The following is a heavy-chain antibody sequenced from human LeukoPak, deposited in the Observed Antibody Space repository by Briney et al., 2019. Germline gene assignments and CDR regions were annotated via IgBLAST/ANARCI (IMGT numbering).Heavy chain of an antibody. J-gene: IGHJ4*02. Sequence: GGSLRLSCAASGFTFSSYSMNWVRQAPGKGLEWVSSISSSSSYIYYADSVKGRFTISRDNAKNSLYLQMNSLRSDDTAVYYCARDHRGGIVVVPAALDYWGQGTLVTVSS. CDR3: ARDHRGGIVVVPAALDY. CDR2: ISSSSSYI. V-gene: IGHV3-21*04. D-gene: IGHD2-2*01. CDR1: GFTFSSYS.